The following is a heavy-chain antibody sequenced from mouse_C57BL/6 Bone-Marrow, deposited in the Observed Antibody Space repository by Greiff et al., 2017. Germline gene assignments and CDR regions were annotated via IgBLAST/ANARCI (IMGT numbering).Heavy chain of an antibody. CDR2: ISGGGGNT. V-gene: IGHV5-9*01. J-gene: IGHJ1*03. Sequence: EVMLVESGGGLVKPGGSLKLSCAASGFTFSSYTMSWVRQTPEKRLQWVAAISGGGGNTYYPASVKGRFTISRDNDKNILYLQMSSLRSEDTALYYCSRQVTTVLATKYFDVWGTGTTVTVSS. CDR3: SRQVTTVLATKYFDV. CDR1: GFTFSSYT. D-gene: IGHD1-1*01.